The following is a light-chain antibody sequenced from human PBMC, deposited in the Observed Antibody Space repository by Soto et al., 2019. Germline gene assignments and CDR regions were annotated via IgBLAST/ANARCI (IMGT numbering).Light chain of an antibody. J-gene: IGKJ1*01. V-gene: IGKV4-1*01. Sequence: DIVMTQSPDSLAVSLGERATINCKSSQSLLHLAWYQQKPGQPPKLLIYWASTRESGVPDRFSGSGSGTDFTLTISSLQAEDVAVYYCQQSYTTPVTFGQGTKVEIK. CDR1: QSLLH. CDR3: QQSYTTPVT. CDR2: WAS.